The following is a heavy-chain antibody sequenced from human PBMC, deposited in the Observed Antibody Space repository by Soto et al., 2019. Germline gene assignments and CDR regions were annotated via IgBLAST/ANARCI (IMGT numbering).Heavy chain of an antibody. V-gene: IGHV3-21*01. CDR1: GFTFSSYT. CDR3: ARDRYGYYPNDY. Sequence: EVQLVESGGGLVKPGGSLRLSCAASGFTFSSYTMNWVRQAPGKGLEWVSSISSSSSYIYYADSVKGRFTISRDNAKNSLHLQMNSLRAEDTAVYYCARDRYGYYPNDYWGQGTLVTVSS. CDR2: ISSSSSYI. J-gene: IGHJ4*02. D-gene: IGHD4-17*01.